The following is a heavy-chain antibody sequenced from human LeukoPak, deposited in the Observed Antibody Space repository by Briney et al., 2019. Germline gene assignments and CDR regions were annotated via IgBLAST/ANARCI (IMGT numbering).Heavy chain of an antibody. CDR1: GFTFSTYA. V-gene: IGHV3-23*01. J-gene: IGHJ6*03. CDR2: ISGSGSGI. Sequence: GGSLRLSCAASGFTFSTYAMNWVRQAPGKGLEWVSAISGSGSGINYAASLKGRFTISRDNSKNTVYLQMNSLGADDTAVYYCAKRGYAVSTMDVWGKGTTVTVSS. D-gene: IGHD2-15*01. CDR3: AKRGYAVSTMDV.